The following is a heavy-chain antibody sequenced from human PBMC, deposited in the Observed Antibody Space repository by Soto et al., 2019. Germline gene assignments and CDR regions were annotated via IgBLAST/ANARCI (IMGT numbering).Heavy chain of an antibody. V-gene: IGHV4-39*01. Sequence: SGTLSLTCTVSDGSISSSSYDWAWIRQPPGKGLEWIGSIYYSGSTYYNPSLKSRVTISVDTSKNQFSLNLRSLTAADTAVYYCARHMVVGNPGEAYHYYFMEVWGKGNTVTLSS. J-gene: IGHJ6*03. CDR1: DGSISSSSYD. CDR2: IYYSGST. CDR3: ARHMVVGNPGEAYHYYFMEV. D-gene: IGHD2-15*01.